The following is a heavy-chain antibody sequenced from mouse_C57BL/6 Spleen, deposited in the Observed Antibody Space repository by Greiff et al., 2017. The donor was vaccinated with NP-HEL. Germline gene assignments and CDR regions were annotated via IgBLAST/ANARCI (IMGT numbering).Heavy chain of an antibody. J-gene: IGHJ2*01. D-gene: IGHD1-1*01. CDR1: GFTFSDYY. CDR3: ARVILLYFDY. Sequence: EVKLVESEGGLVQPGSSMKLSCTASGFTFSDYYMAWVRQVPEKGLEWVANINYDGSSTYYLDSLKSRFIISRDNAKNILYLQMSSLKSEDTATYYCARVILLYFDYWGQGTTLTVSS. CDR2: INYDGSST. V-gene: IGHV5-16*01.